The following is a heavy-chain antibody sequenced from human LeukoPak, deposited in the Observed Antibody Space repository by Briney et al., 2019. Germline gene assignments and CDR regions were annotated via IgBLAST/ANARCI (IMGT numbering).Heavy chain of an antibody. V-gene: IGHV3-74*01. CDR1: GFTFSNYW. CDR2: VNTDGSST. D-gene: IGHD6-25*01. Sequence: GGSLRLSCAASGFTFSNYWMHWVRQAPGRGLVWVSRVNTDGSSTSYADSVKGRFTMSRDNAKNTLYLKMNSLRAEDTAVYYCARGRGHNDYWGQGALVTVST. CDR3: ARGRGHNDY. J-gene: IGHJ4*02.